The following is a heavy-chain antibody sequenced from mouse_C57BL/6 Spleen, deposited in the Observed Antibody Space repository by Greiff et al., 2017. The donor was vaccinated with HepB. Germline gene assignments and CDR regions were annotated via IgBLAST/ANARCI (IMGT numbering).Heavy chain of an antibody. CDR1: GFTFSDFY. CDR3: ARDARNYDGVFAY. D-gene: IGHD2-4*01. CDR2: SRNKANDYTT. V-gene: IGHV7-1*01. J-gene: IGHJ3*01. Sequence: EVQGVESGGGLVQSGRSLRLSCATSGFTFSDFYMEWVRQAPGKGLEWIAASRNKANDYTTEYSASGKGRFIVSRDTSQSILYLQMNALRAEDTAIYYCARDARNYDGVFAYWGQGTLVTVSA.